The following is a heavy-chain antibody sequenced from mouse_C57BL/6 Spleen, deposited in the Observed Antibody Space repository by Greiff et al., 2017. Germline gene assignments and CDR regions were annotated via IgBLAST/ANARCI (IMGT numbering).Heavy chain of an antibody. V-gene: IGHV1-80*01. D-gene: IGHD2-3*01. J-gene: IGHJ2*01. CDR2: IYPGAGDP. Sequence: QVQLKESGAELVKPGASVKISCKASGYAFSSYWMNWVKQRPGKGLEWIGQIYPGAGDPNYNGKFKGKATLTADKSSSTGYMQLSSLTSEDSAVYFCARDDGSPYFDYGGQGTTLTVSS. CDR3: ARDDGSPYFDY. CDR1: GYAFSSYW.